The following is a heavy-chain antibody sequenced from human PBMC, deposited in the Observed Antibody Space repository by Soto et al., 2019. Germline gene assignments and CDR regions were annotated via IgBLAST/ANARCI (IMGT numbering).Heavy chain of an antibody. D-gene: IGHD3-22*01. CDR3: ARATRADYYDSSGTGAFDY. J-gene: IGHJ4*02. V-gene: IGHV1-8*01. Sequence: QVQLVQSGAEVKKPGASVKVSCKASGYTFTSYDINWVRQATGQGLEWMGWMNPNSGNTGYAQKFQGRVTMTRNTSRSTAYMELSSLRSEDTAVYYCARATRADYYDSSGTGAFDYWGQGTLVTVSS. CDR1: GYTFTSYD. CDR2: MNPNSGNT.